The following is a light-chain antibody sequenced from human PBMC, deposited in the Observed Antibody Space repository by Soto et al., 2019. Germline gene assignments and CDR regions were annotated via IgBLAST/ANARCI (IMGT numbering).Light chain of an antibody. V-gene: IGKV3-20*01. CDR3: QQYGNSPWT. Sequence: EIVLTQSPATLSLSPGDRATLSCRASQSVNTYLAWYQQKPGQAPRLLIYGASNRATGIPDRFSGSGSGTDFTLTISRLEPEDFAVYYCQQYGNSPWTFGQGTKVDIK. J-gene: IGKJ1*01. CDR1: QSVNTY. CDR2: GAS.